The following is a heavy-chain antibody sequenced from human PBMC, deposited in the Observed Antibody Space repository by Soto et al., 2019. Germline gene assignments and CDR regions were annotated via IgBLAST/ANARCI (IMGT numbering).Heavy chain of an antibody. D-gene: IGHD4-17*01. CDR3: ANVDYGDSDWFDL. Sequence: PGGSLRLSCAASGFTFSSYAMSWVRQAPGKGLEWVSAISGSGGSTYYADSVKGRFTISRDNPKNTLCLQMNSLRAEDTAVYYCANVDYGDSDWFDLWGQGTLVTVSS. CDR1: GFTFSSYA. V-gene: IGHV3-23*01. CDR2: ISGSGGST. J-gene: IGHJ5*02.